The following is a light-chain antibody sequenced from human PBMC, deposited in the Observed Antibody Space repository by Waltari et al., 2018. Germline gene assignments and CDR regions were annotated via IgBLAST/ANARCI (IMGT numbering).Light chain of an antibody. CDR3: AAWDDSLNGFYV. V-gene: IGLV1-44*01. J-gene: IGLJ1*01. Sequence: QSVLTQPPSASGTPGQRVTLSCSGSSSNIGSNTVTWYQQLPGTAPKLPIYSNNQRPSGVPDRFSSSKSGTSASLAISGLQSEDEADYYCAAWDDSLNGFYVFGTGTKVTVL. CDR1: SSNIGSNT. CDR2: SNN.